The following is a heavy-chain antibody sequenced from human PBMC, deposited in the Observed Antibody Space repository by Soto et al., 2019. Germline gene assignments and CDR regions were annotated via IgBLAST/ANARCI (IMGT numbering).Heavy chain of an antibody. CDR1: GFTFSSYG. CDR3: ATTIVADFDY. D-gene: IGHD5-12*01. CDR2: ISYDGSNK. J-gene: IGHJ4*02. V-gene: IGHV3-30*03. Sequence: QVQLVESGGGVVQPGRSLRLSCAASGFTFSSYGMHWVRQAPGKGLEWVAVISYDGSNKYYADSVKGRFTISTDNSKNTLYLQMNSLRAEDTAVYYCATTIVADFDYWGQGTLVTVSS.